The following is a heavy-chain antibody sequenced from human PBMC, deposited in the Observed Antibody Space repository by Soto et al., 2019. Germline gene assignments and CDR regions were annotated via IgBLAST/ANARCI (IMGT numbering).Heavy chain of an antibody. Sequence: ASWNFSFKASGYSFTTFAVSWLGQAPGEGPEWVGWMSADNGKNNYAEKFQCRVTMTTDTSTATAHMELRSLSSDDTAVYYSARDPTITESLRGTPLMDVWGQGTTVTVSS. CDR2: MSADNGKN. D-gene: IGHD1-20*01. V-gene: IGHV1-18*04. J-gene: IGHJ6*02. CDR3: ARDPTITESLRGTPLMDV. CDR1: GYSFTTFA.